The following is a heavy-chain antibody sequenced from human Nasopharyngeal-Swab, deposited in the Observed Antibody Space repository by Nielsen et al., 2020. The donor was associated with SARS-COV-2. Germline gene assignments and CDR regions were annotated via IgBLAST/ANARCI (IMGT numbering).Heavy chain of an antibody. CDR2: IYYSGNT. D-gene: IGHD6-6*01. V-gene: IGHV4-59*01. CDR3: AREDASPTAFFDS. J-gene: IGHJ4*02. Sequence: RQAPGKGLEWIGYIYYSGNTNYNPSLKSRLTISVDTSKNQFSLRLISVTAADTAVYYCAREDASPTAFFDSWGQGMLVTVSS.